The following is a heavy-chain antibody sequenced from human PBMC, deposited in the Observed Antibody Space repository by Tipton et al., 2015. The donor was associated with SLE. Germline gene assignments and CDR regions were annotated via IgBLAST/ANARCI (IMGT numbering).Heavy chain of an antibody. J-gene: IGHJ6*02. CDR3: ARHPGGSGWYGMDA. V-gene: IGHV4-59*08. Sequence: LRLSCTVSGGSISSYYWSWIRQPPGKGLEWIGYIYYSGSTNYNPSLKSRVTISVDTSKNQFSLKLSSVTAADTAVYYCARHPGGSGWYGMDAWGQGTTVTVSS. CDR1: GGSISSYY. D-gene: IGHD6-19*01. CDR2: IYYSGST.